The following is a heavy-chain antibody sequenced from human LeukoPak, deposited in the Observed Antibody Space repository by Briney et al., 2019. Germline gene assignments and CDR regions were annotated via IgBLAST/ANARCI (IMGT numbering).Heavy chain of an antibody. Sequence: GGSLRLSCAASGLTFSSYAMSWVRQPPGKGLEWVSAISGSGGSTYYADSVKGRFTISRDNSKNTLYLQMNSLRAEDTAVYYCATPRQDIVVVPAAMGVAGWFDPWGQGTLVTVSS. V-gene: IGHV3-23*01. CDR2: ISGSGGST. D-gene: IGHD2-2*01. CDR1: GLTFSSYA. J-gene: IGHJ5*02. CDR3: ATPRQDIVVVPAAMGVAGWFDP.